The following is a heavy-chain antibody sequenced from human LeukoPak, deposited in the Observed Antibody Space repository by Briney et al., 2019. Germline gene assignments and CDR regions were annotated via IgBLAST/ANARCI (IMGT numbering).Heavy chain of an antibody. Sequence: GGSLRLSCAASGFSFSSFGISWVRQAPGKGLEWLASIKHDGNEIYYVDSVKGRFTVSRDNSKNTLYLQMNSLRAEDTAVYYCARAVGVTAIHNAFDIWGQGTMVTVSS. J-gene: IGHJ3*02. CDR2: IKHDGNEI. V-gene: IGHV3-7*01. CDR1: GFSFSSFG. CDR3: ARAVGVTAIHNAFDI. D-gene: IGHD2-21*02.